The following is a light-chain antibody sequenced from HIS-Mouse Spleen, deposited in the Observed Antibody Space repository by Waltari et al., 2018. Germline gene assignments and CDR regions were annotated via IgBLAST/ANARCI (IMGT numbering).Light chain of an antibody. V-gene: IGLV2-23*01. J-gene: IGLJ3*02. CDR3: CSYAGSSTWV. Sequence: QSALTQPASVSGSPGQSINISCTGTSSAVGSYNLVSWYQQHPGKAPKLMIYEGSKRPSGVSNRFSGSKSGNTASLTISGLQAEDEADYYCCSYAGSSTWVFGGGTKLTVL. CDR2: EGS. CDR1: SSAVGSYNL.